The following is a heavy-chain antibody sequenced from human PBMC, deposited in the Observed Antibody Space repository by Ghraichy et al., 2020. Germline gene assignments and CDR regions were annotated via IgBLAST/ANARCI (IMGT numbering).Heavy chain of an antibody. V-gene: IGHV3-30*04. Sequence: ALRLSCVASGFTFSNYAMHWVRQAPGEGLEWVAFISYDGIDKYYADSVKGRFTISRDNSKNTLFLQMNSLRGDDTAVYYCAREEMECSGGTCYSRGFDYWGQGSLVTVSS. J-gene: IGHJ4*02. CDR3: AREEMECSGGTCYSRGFDY. D-gene: IGHD2-15*01. CDR1: GFTFSNYA. CDR2: ISYDGIDK.